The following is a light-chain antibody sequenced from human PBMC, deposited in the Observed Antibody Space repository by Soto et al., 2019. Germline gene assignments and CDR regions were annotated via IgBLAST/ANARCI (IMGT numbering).Light chain of an antibody. CDR1: LSLVNIVGNSN. J-gene: IGKJ2*03. V-gene: IGKV2-30*01. CDR2: KVS. Sequence: EVAMTQSPLSLSVTLGQPASISCTSSLSLVNIVGNSNLNWFHQRPGQSPRRLLYKVSNRDSGVPDRFSGSGSGTDFALQISRGEAEDVGVYYCMQCSHWPSFGPGTRLQI. CDR3: MQCSHWPS.